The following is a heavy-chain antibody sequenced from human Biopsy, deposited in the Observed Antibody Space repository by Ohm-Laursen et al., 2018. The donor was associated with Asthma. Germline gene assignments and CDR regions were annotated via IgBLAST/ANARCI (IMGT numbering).Heavy chain of an antibody. CDR1: GGTLNTYV. CDR2: INSVFGTT. J-gene: IGHJ4*02. Sequence: GASVKVSCKSLGGTLNTYVIGWVRQAPGQGLEWMGGINSVFGTTTYPQKFRDRVTITADDSTSTVYMELSSLRSEDTAVYYCARKAGSCISRTCYSLDFWGQGTLVTVSS. D-gene: IGHD2-2*01. V-gene: IGHV1-69*13. CDR3: ARKAGSCISRTCYSLDF.